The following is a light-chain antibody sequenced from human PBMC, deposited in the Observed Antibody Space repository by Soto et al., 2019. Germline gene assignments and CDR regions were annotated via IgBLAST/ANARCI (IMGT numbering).Light chain of an antibody. CDR2: KAS. CDR1: QSIGNW. J-gene: IGKJ1*01. CDR3: QHYNSYSEA. Sequence: DIQMTQSPSTLSASVGDRVTITCRASQSIGNWLAWYQQKPGKAPKLLIYKASTLKSGVPSRFSGSGSGTEFTLTISSLQPDDFATYYCQHYNSYSEAFGQGTKMDIK. V-gene: IGKV1-5*03.